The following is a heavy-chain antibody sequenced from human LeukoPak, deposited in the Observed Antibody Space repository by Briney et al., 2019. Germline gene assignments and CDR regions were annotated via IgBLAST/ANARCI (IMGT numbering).Heavy chain of an antibody. Sequence: GASVKVSCTTPGYTFSNYDINWVRQATGQGVEWMGWMNPNSGNTGYAQNFQGRVTMTRNTSVSTAYMELSSLTSEDTAVYYCARGRSAALPRQNCFDPWGQGTLVTVSS. J-gene: IGHJ5*02. CDR2: MNPNSGNT. CDR1: GYTFSNYD. CDR3: ARGRSAALPRQNCFDP. V-gene: IGHV1-8*01. D-gene: IGHD3-3*01.